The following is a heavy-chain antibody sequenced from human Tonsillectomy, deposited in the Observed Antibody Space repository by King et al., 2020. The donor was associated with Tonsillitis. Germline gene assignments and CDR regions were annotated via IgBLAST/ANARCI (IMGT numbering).Heavy chain of an antibody. Sequence: VQLVESGGGVVQPGRSLRLSCASSGYTFRNHVMHWVRQAPGKGLEWVALISNDASTKYYAESMNGRFTVSRDNSKNTLDLQMNSLRHEDTATYFCVRASERLYSTSWYLWGQGTLVTVSS. V-gene: IGHV3-30*04. CDR3: VRASERLYSTSWYL. CDR1: GYTFRNHV. CDR2: ISNDASTK. D-gene: IGHD6-13*01. J-gene: IGHJ5*02.